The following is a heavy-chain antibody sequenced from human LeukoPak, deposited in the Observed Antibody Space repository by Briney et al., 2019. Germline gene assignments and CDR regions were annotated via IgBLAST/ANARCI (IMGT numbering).Heavy chain of an antibody. CDR1: GGSISSGSYY. V-gene: IGHV4-39*07. J-gene: IGHJ4*02. Sequence: SETLSLTCTVSGGSISSGSYYWSWIRQPPGKGLEWIGEINHSGSTSYNPSLKSRVTISVDMSKNQFSLKLSSVTAADTAVYYCARDGSGTENDYWGQGTLVTVSS. CDR3: ARDGSGTENDY. CDR2: INHSGST. D-gene: IGHD3-10*01.